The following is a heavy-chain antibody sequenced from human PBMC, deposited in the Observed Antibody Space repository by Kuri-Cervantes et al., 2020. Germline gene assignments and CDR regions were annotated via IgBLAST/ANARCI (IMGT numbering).Heavy chain of an antibody. CDR3: ARDQTVAGPSTFDY. CDR1: GGSFSGYY. CDR2: INHSGST. V-gene: IGHV4-34*01. D-gene: IGHD6-13*01. J-gene: IGHJ4*02. Sequence: GSLRLSCAVYGGSFSGYYWSWIRQPPGKGLEWIGEINHSGSTNYNPSLKSRVTISVDTSKNQFSLKLSSVTAADTAVYYCARDQTVAGPSTFDYCGQGTLVTVSS.